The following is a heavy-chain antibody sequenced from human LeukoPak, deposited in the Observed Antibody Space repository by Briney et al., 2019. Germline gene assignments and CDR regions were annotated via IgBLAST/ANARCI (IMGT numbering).Heavy chain of an antibody. CDR3: ARRGYCGGDCFYFDY. CDR2: INPNSGGT. CDR1: GYTFTGYY. V-gene: IGHV1-2*02. J-gene: IGHJ4*02. Sequence: GASVKVSCKASGYTFTGYYMHWVRQAPGQGLEWMGWINPNSGGTNYAQKFQGRVTMTRDTSISTAYMELSRLRSDDTAVYYCARRGYCGGDCFYFDYWGQGTLVAVSS. D-gene: IGHD2-21*02.